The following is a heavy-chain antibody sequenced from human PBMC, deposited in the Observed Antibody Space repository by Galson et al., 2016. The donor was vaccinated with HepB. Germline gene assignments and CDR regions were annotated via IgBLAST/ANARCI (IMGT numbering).Heavy chain of an antibody. CDR3: AKRHEYCPPVGCSVDY. D-gene: IGHD2/OR15-2a*01. Sequence: SLRLSCAGSGFLFRSYGMHWVRQAPGKGLEWVAADSMDGRRKFSSDSVKGRFTISRANSNNMLFLQMDSLRPDETAVYYCAKRHEYCPPVGCSVDYWGQGTLVSVSS. CDR2: DSMDGRRK. CDR1: GFLFRSYG. J-gene: IGHJ4*02. V-gene: IGHV3-30*18.